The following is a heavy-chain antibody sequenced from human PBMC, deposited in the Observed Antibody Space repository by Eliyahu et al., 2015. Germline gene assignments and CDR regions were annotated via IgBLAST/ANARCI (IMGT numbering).Heavy chain of an antibody. CDR3: AREKLEDDAFDI. Sequence: QVQLVESGGGVVQPGRSLXLSCXAXGFPFSSXGMHWVRQAPGKGLEWVAVIWYDGSNKYYADSVKGRFTISRDNSKNTLYLQMNSLRAEDTAVYYCAREKLEDDAFDIWGQGTMVTVSS. D-gene: IGHD1-26*01. V-gene: IGHV3-33*01. CDR1: GFPFSSXG. J-gene: IGHJ3*02. CDR2: IWYDGSNK.